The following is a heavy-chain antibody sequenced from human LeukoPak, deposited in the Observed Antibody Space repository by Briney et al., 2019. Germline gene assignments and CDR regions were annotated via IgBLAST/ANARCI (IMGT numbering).Heavy chain of an antibody. D-gene: IGHD2-15*01. CDR3: AKDFSGGSYFDY. CDR2: ISGSGGST. V-gene: IGHV3-23*01. J-gene: IGHJ4*02. CDR1: GFTFIDYA. Sequence: PGGSLRLSCVASGFTFIDYAMSWVRQAPGKGLEWVSAISGSGGSTYYADSVKGRFTISRDNSKNTLYLQMNSLRAEDTAVYYCAKDFSGGSYFDYWGQGTLVTVSS.